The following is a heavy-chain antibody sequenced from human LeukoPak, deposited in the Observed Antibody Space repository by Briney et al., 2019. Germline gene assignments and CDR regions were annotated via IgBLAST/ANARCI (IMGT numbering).Heavy chain of an antibody. CDR2: IVVGSGNT. J-gene: IGHJ6*02. D-gene: IGHD3-3*01. V-gene: IGHV1-58*02. Sequence: GTSVQVSCKASGFTFTSSAMQWVRQARGQRLEWIGWIVVGSGNTNYAQKFQERVTITRDMSTSTAYMELSSLRSEDTAVYYCAATPNYDFWSGYLSGMDVWGQGTTVAVSS. CDR3: AATPNYDFWSGYLSGMDV. CDR1: GFTFTSSA.